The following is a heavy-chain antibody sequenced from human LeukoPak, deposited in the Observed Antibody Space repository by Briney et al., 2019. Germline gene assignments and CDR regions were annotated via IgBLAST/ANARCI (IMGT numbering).Heavy chain of an antibody. J-gene: IGHJ5*02. V-gene: IGHV4-39*01. CDR3: AILQGWFDP. Sequence: PSETLSLTCTVSGGSISSSSYYWGWISQPPGKGLEWIGSIYYSGSTYYNPSLKSRVTISVDTSKNQFSLKLSSVTAADTAVYYCAILQGWFDPWGQGTLVTVSS. CDR1: GGSISSSSYY. CDR2: IYYSGST.